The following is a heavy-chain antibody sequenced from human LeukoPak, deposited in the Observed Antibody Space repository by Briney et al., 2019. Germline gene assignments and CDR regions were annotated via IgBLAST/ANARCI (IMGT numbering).Heavy chain of an antibody. Sequence: GGSLRLSCAASGFTVSSNYMSWVRQAPGKGLEWVSVIYSGGSTYYADSVKGRFTISRDNSRNTLYLQMNSLRAEDTAVYYCARAGGYGSAFADYWGQGTLVTVSS. V-gene: IGHV3-53*01. CDR2: IYSGGST. CDR1: GFTVSSNY. D-gene: IGHD5-12*01. J-gene: IGHJ4*02. CDR3: ARAGGYGSAFADY.